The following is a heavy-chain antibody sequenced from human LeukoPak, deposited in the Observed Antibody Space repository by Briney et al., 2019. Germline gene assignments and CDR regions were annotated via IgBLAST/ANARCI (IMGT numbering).Heavy chain of an antibody. Sequence: GGSLRLSCAASGFIFSSYAMSWVRQARGKWLVWVSRINSDGSSTNYADYVKCRFNISRDNAKNKLYIQMNNLRAEDRAVYYCARDRLLIAADDAFDIWGQGTMVTVSS. D-gene: IGHD6-6*01. J-gene: IGHJ3*02. CDR1: GFIFSSYA. CDR3: ARDRLLIAADDAFDI. CDR2: INSDGSST. V-gene: IGHV3-74*01.